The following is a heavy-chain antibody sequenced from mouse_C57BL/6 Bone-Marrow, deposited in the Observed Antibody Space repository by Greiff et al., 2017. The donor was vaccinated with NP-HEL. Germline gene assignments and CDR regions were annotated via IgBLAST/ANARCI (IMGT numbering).Heavy chain of an antibody. Sequence: EVQLVESGGGLVQPKGSLKLSCAASGFSFNTYAMNWVRQAPGKGLEWVARIRSKSNNYATYYADSVKDRFTISRDDSESMLYLQMNNLKTEDTAMYYCVRHEGPYGSSPHWYFDVWGTGTTVTVSS. J-gene: IGHJ1*03. D-gene: IGHD1-1*01. CDR2: IRSKSNNYAT. CDR1: GFSFNTYA. V-gene: IGHV10-1*01. CDR3: VRHEGPYGSSPHWYFDV.